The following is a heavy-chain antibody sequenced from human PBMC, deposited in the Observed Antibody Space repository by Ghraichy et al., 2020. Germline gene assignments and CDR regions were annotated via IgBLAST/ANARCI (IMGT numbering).Heavy chain of an antibody. CDR1: GGSISSYY. CDR3: ARGEEPTYYYDSSGYYYAWDI. D-gene: IGHD3-22*01. J-gene: IGHJ3*02. V-gene: IGHV4-59*01. CDR2: IYYSGST. Sequence: SETLSLTCTVSGGSISSYYWSWIRQPPGKGLEWIGYIYYSGSTNYNPSLKSRVTISVDTSKNQFSLKLSSVTAADTAVYYCARGEEPTYYYDSSGYYYAWDIWGQGTMVTVSS.